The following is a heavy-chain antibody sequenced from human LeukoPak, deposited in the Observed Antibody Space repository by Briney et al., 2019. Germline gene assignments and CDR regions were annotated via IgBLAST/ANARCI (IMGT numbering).Heavy chain of an antibody. D-gene: IGHD3-22*01. CDR1: GYTFTGYY. CDR3: ARDGTSSYYDSSGRFDY. Sequence: RASVKVSCKASGYTFTGYYMHWVRQAQGQGLEWMGWINPNSGGTNYAQKFQGRVTMTRDTSISTAYIELSRLRSDDTAVYYCARDGTSSYYDSSGRFDYWGQGTLVTVSS. V-gene: IGHV1-2*02. CDR2: INPNSGGT. J-gene: IGHJ4*02.